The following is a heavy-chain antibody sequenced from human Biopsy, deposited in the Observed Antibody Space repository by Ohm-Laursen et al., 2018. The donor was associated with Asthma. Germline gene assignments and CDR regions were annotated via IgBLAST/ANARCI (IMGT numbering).Heavy chain of an antibody. CDR3: ARGDSSNWSYYYFDY. J-gene: IGHJ4*02. D-gene: IGHD3-22*01. Sequence: SLRLSCTASGFAVSRDYMFWVRQVPGKGLEWVSVIYSGGTSHTADSVRGRFTISRDYSKNTLYLQMHSLRAEDTAVYYCARGDSSNWSYYYFDYWGQGTLVIVSA. V-gene: IGHV3-53*01. CDR2: IYSGGTS. CDR1: GFAVSRDY.